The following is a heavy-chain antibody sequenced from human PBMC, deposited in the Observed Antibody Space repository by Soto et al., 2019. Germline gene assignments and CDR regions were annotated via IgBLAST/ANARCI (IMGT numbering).Heavy chain of an antibody. J-gene: IGHJ4*02. CDR2: IYNSGST. V-gene: IGHV4-59*08. CDR1: GGSISSYY. CDR3: VSMGYHHGSGSYPLDY. D-gene: IGHD3-10*01. Sequence: SETLSLTCTVSGGSISSYYWTWIRQPPGKGLEWIGFIYNSGSTHYNPSLRSRVTISVDTSKNQFSLKLRSVTAADTAVYYCVSMGYHHGSGSYPLDYWGLGTLVTVS.